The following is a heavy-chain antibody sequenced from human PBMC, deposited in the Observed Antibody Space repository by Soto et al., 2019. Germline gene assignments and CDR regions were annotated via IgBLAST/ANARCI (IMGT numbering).Heavy chain of an antibody. CDR1: CVSVTSYH. Sequence: LCLPFSVSCVSVTSYHCIWIRQFPGKGLEWIAYTPHTGNTNYNPSLKSRVIISLDTSKNQVSLQLTSVTAADTAVYSCARDMHAGFTHYFDPWGLGTLVTVSS. V-gene: IGHV4-59*02. J-gene: IGHJ5*02. CDR2: TPHTGNT. D-gene: IGHD2-2*01. CDR3: ARDMHAGFTHYFDP.